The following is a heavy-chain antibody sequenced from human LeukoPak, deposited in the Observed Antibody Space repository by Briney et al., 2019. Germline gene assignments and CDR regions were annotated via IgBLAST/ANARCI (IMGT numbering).Heavy chain of an antibody. CDR3: ARESGGSYYYYYYYYMDV. Sequence: SETLSLTCTVSGGSISSSSYYWGWIRQPPGKGLEWIGSIYYSGSTYYNPSLKSRVTISVDTSKNQFSLKLSSVTAADTAVYYCARESGGSYYYYYYYYMDVWGKGTTVTISS. CDR1: GGSISSSSYY. J-gene: IGHJ6*03. V-gene: IGHV4-39*07. CDR2: IYYSGST. D-gene: IGHD1-26*01.